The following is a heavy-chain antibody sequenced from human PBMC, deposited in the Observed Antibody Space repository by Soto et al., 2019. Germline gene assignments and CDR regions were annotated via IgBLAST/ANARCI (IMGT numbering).Heavy chain of an antibody. V-gene: IGHV2-5*02. Sequence: QITLKESGPALVKPTQTLTLTCTFSGFSLSTSGVGVGWIRQPPGEALEWLALIYWDDYKHFSPSLESRLTITQDTSKNQGVLTMTNMDPVDTATYYCAHKGGGDRILDYWGQGTLVTVSS. D-gene: IGHD3-16*01. CDR2: IYWDDYK. J-gene: IGHJ4*02. CDR1: GFSLSTSGVG. CDR3: AHKGGGDRILDY.